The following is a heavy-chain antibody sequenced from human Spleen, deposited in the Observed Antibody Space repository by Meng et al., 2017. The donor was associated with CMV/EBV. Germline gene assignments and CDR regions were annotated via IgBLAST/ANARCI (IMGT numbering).Heavy chain of an antibody. D-gene: IGHD2-2*01. CDR1: GFTFSSYE. CDR2: ISSSGSTI. Sequence: GESLKISCAASGFTFSSYEMNWVRQAPGKGLEWVSYISSSGSTIYYADSVKGRFTISRDNSKNTLYLQMNSLRAEDTAVYYGAKSISSQTTYNYYYYDMDVWGQGTTVTVSS. CDR3: AKSISSQTTYNYYYYDMDV. J-gene: IGHJ6*02. V-gene: IGHV3-48*03.